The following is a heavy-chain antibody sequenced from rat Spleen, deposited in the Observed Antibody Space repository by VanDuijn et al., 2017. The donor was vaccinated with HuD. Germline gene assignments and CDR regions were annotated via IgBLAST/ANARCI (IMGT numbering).Heavy chain of an antibody. CDR3: TRDRGQPPYFDY. J-gene: IGHJ2*01. Sequence: EVQLVESGGGLVQPGRSLKLSCAASGFTFSDYNMAWVRQAPKKGLEWVATISYDGSSTYYRDSVKGRFTISRDNAKSTLYLQMNSLRSEDTATYYCTRDRGQPPYFDYWGQGVMVTVSS. D-gene: IGHD3-4*01. CDR2: ISYDGSST. CDR1: GFTFSDYN. V-gene: IGHV5-7*01.